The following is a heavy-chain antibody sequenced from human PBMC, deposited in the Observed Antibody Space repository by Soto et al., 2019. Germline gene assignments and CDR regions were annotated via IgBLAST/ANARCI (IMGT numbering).Heavy chain of an antibody. D-gene: IGHD6-19*01. Sequence: GGSLRLSCAASGFTFSSYAMSWVRQAPGKGLEWVSAISGSGGSTYYADSVKGRFTISRDNSKNTLYLQMNSLRAEDTAVYYCAKEFLPGYSSGWYARITFDYWGQGTLVTVSS. J-gene: IGHJ4*02. CDR3: AKEFLPGYSSGWYARITFDY. CDR1: GFTFSSYA. CDR2: ISGSGGST. V-gene: IGHV3-23*01.